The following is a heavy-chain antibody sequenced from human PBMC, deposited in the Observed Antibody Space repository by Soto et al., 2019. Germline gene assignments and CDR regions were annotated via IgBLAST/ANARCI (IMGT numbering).Heavy chain of an antibody. D-gene: IGHD2-2*01. Sequence: GSLRLSCATSGFTFSTYAMSWVRQAPGTGLEWVSTLSGSGGSTYYTDSVKGRFTISRDNSKNTVYLQMNSLRAEDTALYYCAKPSLLSRDGFAFDYCDRGRMGTVSS. J-gene: IGHJ4*02. CDR1: GFTFSTYA. CDR2: LSGSGGST. V-gene: IGHV3-23*01. CDR3: AKPSLLSRDGFAFDY.